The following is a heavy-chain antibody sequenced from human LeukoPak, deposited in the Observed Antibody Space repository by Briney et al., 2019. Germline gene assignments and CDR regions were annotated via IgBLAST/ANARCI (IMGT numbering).Heavy chain of an antibody. CDR1: GVSISSGGYS. D-gene: IGHD5-12*01. J-gene: IGHJ4*02. CDR2: IYHSGST. Sequence: PSQTLSLTCAVSGVSISSGGYSWSWLRQPPGKGLEWIGYIYHSGSTYYNPSLKSRVTISVDRSKNQFSLKLSSVTAADTAVYYCASSGYDDGEADYWGQGTLVTVSS. CDR3: ASSGYDDGEADY. V-gene: IGHV4-30-2*01.